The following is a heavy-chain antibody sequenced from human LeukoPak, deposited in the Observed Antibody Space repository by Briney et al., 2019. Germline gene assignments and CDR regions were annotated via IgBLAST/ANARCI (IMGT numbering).Heavy chain of an antibody. CDR3: ARDLGIVVVPAAIRRKSNWFDP. J-gene: IGHJ5*02. CDR1: GYTFTDYY. D-gene: IGHD2-2*02. CDR2: INPGGGST. Sequence: ASVKVSCKASGYTFTDYYIHWVRQAPGQGLEWMGIINPGGGSTSYAQKFQGRVTMTSDMSTSTVYMELSSLRSEDTAVYYCARDLGIVVVPAAIRRKSNWFDPWGQETLVTVSS. V-gene: IGHV1-46*01.